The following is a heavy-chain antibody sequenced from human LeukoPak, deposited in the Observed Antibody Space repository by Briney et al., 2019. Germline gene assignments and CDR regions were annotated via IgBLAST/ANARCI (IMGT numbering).Heavy chain of an antibody. D-gene: IGHD6-13*01. V-gene: IGHV3-23*01. CDR3: AKDAAGPEY. CDR2: IGETGGTT. J-gene: IGHJ4*02. CDR1: GFTFSNYR. Sequence: PGGSLRLACAGSGFTFSNYRMAWVRQAPGKGLEWVSAIGETGGTTNYADSVEGRFTFSRDNSKNTLYLQMNSLRAEDTAVYYCAKDAAGPEYWGQGTLVTVSS.